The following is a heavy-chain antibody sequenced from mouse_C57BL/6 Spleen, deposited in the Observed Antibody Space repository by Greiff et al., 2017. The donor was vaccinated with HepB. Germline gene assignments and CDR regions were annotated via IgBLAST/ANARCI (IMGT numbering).Heavy chain of an antibody. J-gene: IGHJ2*01. CDR2: IHPNSGST. CDR3: ARDGSSFDY. V-gene: IGHV1-64*01. D-gene: IGHD1-1*01. Sequence: VKLKQPGAELVKPGASVKLSCKASGYTFTSYWMHWVKQRPGQGLEWIGMIHPNSGSTNYNEKFKSKATLTVDKSSSTAYMQLSSLTSEHSAVYYCARDGSSFDYWGQGTTLTVSS. CDR1: GYTFTSYW.